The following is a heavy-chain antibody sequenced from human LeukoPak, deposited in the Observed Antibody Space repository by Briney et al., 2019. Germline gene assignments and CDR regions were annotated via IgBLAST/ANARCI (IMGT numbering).Heavy chain of an antibody. D-gene: IGHD1-14*01. Sequence: SLRLSCAASGFTFSSYAMHWVRQAPGKGLEWVAVISYDGSNKYYADSVKGRFTISRDNSKNTLYLQMNSLRAEDTAVYYCARERNWNHGPNWFDPWGQGTLVTVSS. CDR3: ARERNWNHGPNWFDP. V-gene: IGHV3-30-3*01. CDR2: ISYDGSNK. J-gene: IGHJ5*02. CDR1: GFTFSSYA.